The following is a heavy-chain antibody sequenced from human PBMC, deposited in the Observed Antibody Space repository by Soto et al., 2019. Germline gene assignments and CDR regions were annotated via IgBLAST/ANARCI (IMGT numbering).Heavy chain of an antibody. CDR1: GYSFTSYW. Sequence: GESLKISCKGSGYSFTSYWIGWVRQMPGKGLEWMGIIYPGDSDTRYSPSFQGQVTISADKSISTAYLQWSSLKASDTAMYYCARHKRRNDSSGYYHKVYYYYGMDVWGQGTRVTVSS. CDR3: ARHKRRNDSSGYYHKVYYYYGMDV. D-gene: IGHD3-22*01. CDR2: IYPGDSDT. J-gene: IGHJ6*02. V-gene: IGHV5-51*01.